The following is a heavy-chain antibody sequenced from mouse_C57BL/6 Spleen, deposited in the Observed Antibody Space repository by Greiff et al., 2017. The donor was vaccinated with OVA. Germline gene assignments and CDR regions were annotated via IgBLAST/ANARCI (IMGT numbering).Heavy chain of an antibody. V-gene: IGHV1-9*01. J-gene: IGHJ4*01. CDR2: ILPGSGSN. CDR1: GYTFTGYW. D-gene: IGHD2-1*01. Sequence: QVQLKESGAELMKPGASVKLSCKASGYTFTGYWIEWVKRRPGHGLEWIGVILPGSGSNNNNEKFTGKATFTAETSSNTAFMQHSSLTTEDSASYYCAKQLLDYWGQGTSVTVSS. CDR3: AKQLLDY.